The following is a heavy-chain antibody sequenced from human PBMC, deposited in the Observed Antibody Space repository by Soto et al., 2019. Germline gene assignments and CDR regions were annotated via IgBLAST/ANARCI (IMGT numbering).Heavy chain of an antibody. D-gene: IGHD5-18*01. CDR2: IYYSGRT. CDR1: VYCITTGYS. J-gene: IGHJ4*02. V-gene: IGHV4-38-2*01. CDR3: ARAKIQLWSVYYFDY. Sequence: PSATRSRTCAFCVYCITTGYSWGWIRQPPGDWVEWIGSIYYSGRTYYNPSLKSRVTISVDTSKNQFSLKLSSVTAEDTAVYSCARAKIQLWSVYYFDYWGQGALVTV.